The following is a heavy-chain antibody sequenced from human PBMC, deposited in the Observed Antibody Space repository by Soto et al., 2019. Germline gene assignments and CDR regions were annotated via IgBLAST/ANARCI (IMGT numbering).Heavy chain of an antibody. CDR3: ARELNLFGDTAMVPGY. CDR2: ISEDGSNI. V-gene: IGHV3-33*05. D-gene: IGHD5-18*01. J-gene: IGHJ4*02. CDR1: GFTFSSSG. Sequence: GGSLRLSCAASGFTFSSSGMHWVRQAPGKGLEWVAGISEDGSNIYYADSVKGRFTISRDNAKNSLYLQMNSLRAEYTAVYYCARELNLFGDTAMVPGYWGQGTLVTVSS.